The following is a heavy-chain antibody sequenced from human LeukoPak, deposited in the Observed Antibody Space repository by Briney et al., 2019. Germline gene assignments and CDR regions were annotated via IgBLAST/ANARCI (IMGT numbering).Heavy chain of an antibody. CDR1: GASINSYY. V-gene: IGHV4-59*13. CDR3: ARDEFGDFQGFDY. Sequence: SETLSLSCSVSGASINSYYWNWIRQSPGKGLEWLGNIHYRGTTNYNPSLKSRVTLSLDSSKSQFALKVTSVTAADTAVYYCARDEFGDFQGFDYWGQGTRVTVSS. D-gene: IGHD4-17*01. J-gene: IGHJ4*02. CDR2: IHYRGTT.